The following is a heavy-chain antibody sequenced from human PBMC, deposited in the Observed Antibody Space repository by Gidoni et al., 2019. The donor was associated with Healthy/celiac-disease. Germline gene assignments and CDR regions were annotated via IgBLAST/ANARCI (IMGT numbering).Heavy chain of an antibody. CDR3: ARGCSSSWYYC. V-gene: IGHV3-48*01. Sequence: EVQLVESGGGLVQPGGSLRLSCAAPGFTFSSYSMNWVRQAPGKGLEWVSYISSSSSTIYYADSVKGRFTISRDNAKNSLYLQMNSLRAEDTAVYYCARGCSSSWYYCWGQGTLVTVSS. CDR2: ISSSSSTI. D-gene: IGHD6-13*01. J-gene: IGHJ4*02. CDR1: GFTFSSYS.